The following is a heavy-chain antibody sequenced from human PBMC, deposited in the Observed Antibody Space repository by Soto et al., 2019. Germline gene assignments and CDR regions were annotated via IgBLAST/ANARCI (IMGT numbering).Heavy chain of an antibody. CDR1: GFTVSSSY. Sequence: EMLLVESGGGLIQPGGSLRLSCAASGFTVSSSYMSWVRQAPGKGLEWVSVIYTGGSTYYADSVKGRFTISRDNSKNTVYLQMNSLRAEDTDVYDCARRFYAMDVWGQGTTVTVSS. CDR2: IYTGGST. CDR3: ARRFYAMDV. J-gene: IGHJ6*02. V-gene: IGHV3-53*01.